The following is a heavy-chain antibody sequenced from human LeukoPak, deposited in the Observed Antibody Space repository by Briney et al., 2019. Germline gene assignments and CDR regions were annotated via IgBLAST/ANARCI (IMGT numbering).Heavy chain of an antibody. CDR3: AGGGSGFYYYYYMDV. D-gene: IGHD5-12*01. V-gene: IGHV1-18*01. CDR1: GYTFTSYG. J-gene: IGHJ6*03. CDR2: ISAYNGNT. Sequence: GASVKVSCKASGYTFTSYGISWVRQAPGQGLEWMGWISAYNGNTNYAQKFQGRVTITTDESTSTAYMELSSLRSEDTAVYYCAGGGSGFYYYYYMDVWGKGTTVTVSS.